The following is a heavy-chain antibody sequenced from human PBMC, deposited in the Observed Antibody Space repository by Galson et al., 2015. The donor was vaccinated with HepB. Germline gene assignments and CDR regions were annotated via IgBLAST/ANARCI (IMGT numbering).Heavy chain of an antibody. CDR1: GFTFSRYS. Sequence: SLRLSCAASGFTFSRYSMNWVRQAPGKGLEWVSSISSSSSYIYYADSVKGRFTISRDNAKNSLYLQMNSLRAEDTAVYYCARGQPRGSGTDPPRDDYWGQGTLVTVSS. CDR2: ISSSSSYI. V-gene: IGHV3-21*01. D-gene: IGHD3-16*01. J-gene: IGHJ4*02. CDR3: ARGQPRGSGTDPPRDDY.